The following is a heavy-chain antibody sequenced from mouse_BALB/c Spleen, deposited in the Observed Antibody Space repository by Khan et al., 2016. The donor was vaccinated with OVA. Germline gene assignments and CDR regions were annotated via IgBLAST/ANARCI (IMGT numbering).Heavy chain of an antibody. J-gene: IGHJ2*01. V-gene: IGHV5-6-3*01. Sequence: EVELVESGGCIVQPGGFLKRSCAASRFTISSYGMSPVRQTPDKRPELVATIDSNGGSTDYLDSVKRRFTISKDNSKSAMYMRMRSLKSEDTAKYCCARSRKWGQGTTLTVSS. CDR3: ARSRK. CDR1: RFTISSYG. CDR2: IDSNGGST.